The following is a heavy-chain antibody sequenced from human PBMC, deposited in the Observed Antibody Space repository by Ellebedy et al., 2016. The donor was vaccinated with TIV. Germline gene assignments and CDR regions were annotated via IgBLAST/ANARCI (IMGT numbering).Heavy chain of an antibody. D-gene: IGHD3-10*01. CDR2: ISYDGSNK. J-gene: IGHJ4*02. V-gene: IGHV3-30*04. CDR3: ARDWGYYYGSGSYWNY. Sequence: GESLKISXAASGFTFSSYAMHWVRQAPGKGLEWAAVISYDGSNKYYADSVKGRFTISRDNSKNTLYLQMNSLRAEDTAVYYCARDWGYYYGSGSYWNYWGQGTLVTVSS. CDR1: GFTFSSYA.